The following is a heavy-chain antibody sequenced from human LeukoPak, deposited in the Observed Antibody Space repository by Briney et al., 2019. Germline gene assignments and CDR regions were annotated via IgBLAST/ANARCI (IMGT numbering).Heavy chain of an antibody. V-gene: IGHV3-48*01. CDR1: GFTFNTYT. CDR3: AKDIDDFWSGPFDY. D-gene: IGHD3-3*01. CDR2: ISGSSGII. J-gene: IGHJ4*02. Sequence: PGGSLRLSCAASGFTFNTYTMNWVRQAPGKGLEWVSYISGSSGIIDYADSVRGRFTISRDNAKNSLYLQMNSLRAEDTALYYCAKDIDDFWSGPFDYWGQGTLVTVSS.